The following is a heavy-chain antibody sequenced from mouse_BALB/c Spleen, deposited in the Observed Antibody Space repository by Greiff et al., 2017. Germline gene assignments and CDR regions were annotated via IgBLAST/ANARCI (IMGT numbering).Heavy chain of an antibody. CDR1: GDSITSGY. V-gene: IGHV3-8*02. CDR3: ARSKARYLSYGYFDV. Sequence: EVKLMESGPSLVKPSQTLSLTCSVTGDSITSGYWNWIRKFPGNKLEYMGYISYSGSTYYNLSLKSRISITRDTSKNQYYLQLNSVTTEDTATYYCARSKARYLSYGYFDVWGAGTTVTVSS. J-gene: IGHJ1*01. D-gene: IGHD6-5*01. CDR2: ISYSGST.